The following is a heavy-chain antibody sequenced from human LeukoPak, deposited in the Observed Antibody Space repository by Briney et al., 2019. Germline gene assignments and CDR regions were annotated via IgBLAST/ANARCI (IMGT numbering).Heavy chain of an antibody. D-gene: IGHD2-8*02. CDR1: GYTFTSYA. CDR2: INAGNGNT. Sequence: ASVKVSCTASGYTFTSYAMHWVRQAPGQRLEWMGWINAGNGNTKYSQKFQRRVTITRDTSASTAYMELSSLRSEDTAVYYCARGGSGVLGDYWGQGTLVTVSS. J-gene: IGHJ4*02. V-gene: IGHV1-3*01. CDR3: ARGGSGVLGDY.